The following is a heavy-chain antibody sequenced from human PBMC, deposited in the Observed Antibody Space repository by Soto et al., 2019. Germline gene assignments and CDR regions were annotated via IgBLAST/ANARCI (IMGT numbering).Heavy chain of an antibody. CDR1: GFTFSSYG. CDR2: IWYDGSNK. D-gene: IGHD3-10*01. Sequence: QVQLVESGGGVVQPGRSLRLSCAASGFTFSSYGMHWVRQAPGKGLEWVAVIWYDGSNKYYADSVKGRFTISRDNSKNTLYLQRNGLRAEDTAVYYCARGAPTVYYGPLEWIPFDSWGQGTLVTVSS. CDR3: ARGAPTVYYGPLEWIPFDS. V-gene: IGHV3-33*01. J-gene: IGHJ4*02.